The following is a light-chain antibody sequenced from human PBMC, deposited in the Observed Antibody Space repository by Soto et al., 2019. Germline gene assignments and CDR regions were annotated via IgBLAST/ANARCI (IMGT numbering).Light chain of an antibody. CDR2: AAS. Sequence: DIQMTQSPSSLSASVGDRVTITYRASQSISSYLNWYQQKPGKAPKLLIYAASSLESGVPSRFSGSGSGTDFTLTVSSLQSEDFATYYCQQSYISPSTFGQGTKVQIK. J-gene: IGKJ1*01. V-gene: IGKV1-39*01. CDR1: QSISSY. CDR3: QQSYISPST.